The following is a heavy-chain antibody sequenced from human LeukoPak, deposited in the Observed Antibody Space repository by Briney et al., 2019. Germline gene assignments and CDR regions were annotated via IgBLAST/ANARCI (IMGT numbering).Heavy chain of an antibody. CDR3: ASGRAAAGVPGADY. J-gene: IGHJ4*02. CDR1: GGSFSGYY. V-gene: IGHV4-34*01. Sequence: SETLSLTCAVYGGSFSGYYWSWILQPPGKGLEWIGEINHSGSTNYNPSLKSRVTISVDTSKNQFSLKLSSVTAADTAVYYCASGRAAAGVPGADYWGQGTLVTVSS. D-gene: IGHD6-13*01. CDR2: INHSGST.